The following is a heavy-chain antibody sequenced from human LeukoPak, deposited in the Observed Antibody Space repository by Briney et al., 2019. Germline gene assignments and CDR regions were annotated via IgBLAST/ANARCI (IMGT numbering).Heavy chain of an antibody. Sequence: VSVKVSCKAAGYNFPAYFMHWVRQAPGQGLEWMGRINPNGGDTNYARKFQGRVTMASDTSISTAYMELNSLMSDDTAVYYCVRVGFTTSWSNFDFWGQGTLVTVSS. D-gene: IGHD2-2*01. CDR1: GYNFPAYF. CDR2: INPNGGDT. V-gene: IGHV1-2*06. CDR3: VRVGFTTSWSNFDF. J-gene: IGHJ4*02.